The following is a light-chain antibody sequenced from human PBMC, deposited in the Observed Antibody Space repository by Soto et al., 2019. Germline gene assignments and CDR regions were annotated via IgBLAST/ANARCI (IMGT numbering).Light chain of an antibody. J-gene: IGLJ1*01. CDR2: EVN. V-gene: IGLV2-23*02. CDR1: SSDFGNYNL. Sequence: QSALTQPASVSGSPGQSITISCTGTSSDFGNYNLVSWYQQHPGKVPKLILFEVNKRPSGVSGRFSGSKSGNTASLTISGLQAEDEADYYCCSFTNSNTHVFGTGTKVTVL. CDR3: CSFTNSNTHV.